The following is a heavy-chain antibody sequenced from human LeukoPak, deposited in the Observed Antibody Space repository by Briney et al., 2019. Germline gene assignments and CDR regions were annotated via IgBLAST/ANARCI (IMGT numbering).Heavy chain of an antibody. CDR3: ARGYYYGLDV. CDR1: GFTFSSYG. V-gene: IGHV3-30*02. Sequence: PGGSLRLSCVASGFTFSSYGMHWVRQAPGKGLQGVAFIRYDGSIKYYADSVKGRFTISRDNSKNTLYLLLDSLRAEDTAVYYCARGYYYGLDVWGQGTTVTVSS. CDR2: IRYDGSIK. J-gene: IGHJ6*02.